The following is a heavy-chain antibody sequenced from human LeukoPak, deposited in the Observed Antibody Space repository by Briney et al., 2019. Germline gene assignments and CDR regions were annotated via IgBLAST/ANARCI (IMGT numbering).Heavy chain of an antibody. CDR3: ASLITIFGVLITYFDY. CDR2: IYYSGST. Sequence: PSETLSLTCTVSGGSISSSSYYWGWIRQPPGKGLEWIGGIYYSGSTYYNPSLKSRVTISVDTSKNQFSPKLSSVTAADTAVYYCASLITIFGVLITYFDYWGQGTLVTVSS. CDR1: GGSISSSSYY. J-gene: IGHJ4*02. D-gene: IGHD3-3*01. V-gene: IGHV4-39*01.